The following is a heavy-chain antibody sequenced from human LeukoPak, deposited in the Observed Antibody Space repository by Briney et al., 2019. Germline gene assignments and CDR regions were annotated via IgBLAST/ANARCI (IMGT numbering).Heavy chain of an antibody. V-gene: IGHV3-73*01. CDR3: TTYRSGHY. J-gene: IGHJ4*02. CDR2: ITTKPSNYAT. CDR1: GFISSGSD. D-gene: IGHD6-19*01. Sequence: PGGSLRLSCAASGFISSGSDIHWVRQASGKGLEWVGRITTKPSNYATAYAASVKGRFTISRDDSENTAYLQMSSLKTEDTAVYFCTTYRSGHYWGQGTLVTVSS.